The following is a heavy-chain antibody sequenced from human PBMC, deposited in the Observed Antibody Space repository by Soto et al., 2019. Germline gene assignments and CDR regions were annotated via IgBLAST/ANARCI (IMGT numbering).Heavy chain of an antibody. V-gene: IGHV1-69*13. Sequence: ASVKVSCKASGGTFADFIMNWVRQTPGQGLEWMGGIVPMFGTATYAEKFKGRVTISATGSTSTAYMELTSLRSEDAAVYYCARNGTYSSSLSQYSGMDVWGQGTTVTVSS. D-gene: IGHD6-6*01. CDR1: GGTFADFI. CDR2: IVPMFGTA. CDR3: ARNGTYSSSLSQYSGMDV. J-gene: IGHJ6*02.